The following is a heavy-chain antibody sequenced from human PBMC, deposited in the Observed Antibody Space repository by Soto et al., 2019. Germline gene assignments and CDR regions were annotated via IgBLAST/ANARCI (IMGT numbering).Heavy chain of an antibody. Sequence: SETLSLTCTVSGGSISSSCYYWGWIRQPPGKGLEWIGSIYYSGSTYYNPSLKSRVTISVDTSKNQFSLKLSSVTAADTAVYYCARLIAAAGGGHWFDPWGQGTLVTVSS. CDR3: ARLIAAAGGGHWFDP. J-gene: IGHJ5*02. V-gene: IGHV4-39*01. CDR2: IYYSGST. D-gene: IGHD6-13*01. CDR1: GGSISSSCYY.